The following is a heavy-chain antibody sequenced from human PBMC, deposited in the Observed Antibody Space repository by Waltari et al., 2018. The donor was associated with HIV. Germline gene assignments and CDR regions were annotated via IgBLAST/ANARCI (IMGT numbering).Heavy chain of an antibody. CDR2: INHSGST. CDR1: GGSFSGYF. J-gene: IGHJ3*01. CDR3: ARGPIRFLEWLFPDSFDL. D-gene: IGHD3-3*01. Sequence: QVQLQQWGAGLLKPSETLSLTCGVYGGSFSGYFWTWIRQPPGKGLEWIGDINHSGSTNYNTSLNSRVTISIDMSKIQFSLRLRSVTAADTAVYYCARGPIRFLEWLFPDSFDLWGQGIMVTVSS. V-gene: IGHV4-34*02.